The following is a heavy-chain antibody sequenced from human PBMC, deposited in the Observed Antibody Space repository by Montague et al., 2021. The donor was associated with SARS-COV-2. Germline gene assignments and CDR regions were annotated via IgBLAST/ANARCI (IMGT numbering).Heavy chain of an antibody. CDR1: GYSISSGYY. J-gene: IGHJ5*02. Sequence: SETLSLTCTVSGYSISSGYYWGWIRQPPGKGLEWIGSIYHSGSTYHNPSLKSRVTISVDTSKNQFSLKLLSSVTAADTAVYYCARDRRRWLQLNNWFDPWGQGTLVTVSS. D-gene: IGHD5-24*01. CDR3: ARDRRRWLQLNNWFDP. CDR2: IYHSGST. V-gene: IGHV4-38-2*02.